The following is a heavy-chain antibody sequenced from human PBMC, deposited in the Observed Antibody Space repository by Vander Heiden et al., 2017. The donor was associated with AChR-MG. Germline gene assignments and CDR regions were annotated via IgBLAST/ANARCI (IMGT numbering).Heavy chain of an antibody. D-gene: IGHD2-2*01. CDR2: INHSGSI. Sequence: QVQLQQWGAGLLKPSETLSLTCAVYGGSFRAYYWSWIRQPPGKGLVWIGEINHSGSINYNPSLKSRVTISLDTSKNQFSLKLTSVTAADTAMYYCAFYHPQRPFDYWGQGTLVTVSS. V-gene: IGHV4-34*01. J-gene: IGHJ4*02. CDR3: AFYHPQRPFDY. CDR1: GGSFRAYY.